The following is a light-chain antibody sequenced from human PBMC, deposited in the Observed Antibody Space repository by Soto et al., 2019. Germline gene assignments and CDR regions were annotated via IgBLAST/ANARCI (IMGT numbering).Light chain of an antibody. V-gene: IGKV1-39*01. CDR2: SAS. CDR1: QNIYKS. CDR3: QQSFSPLPIT. Sequence: DIQMSQSPSSLSDSIGDRVTITCRASQNIYKSVNWYQQKPGQAPKLLIFSASSLRSGVPSRVSGSGSGTDFTLTINTLRSEDFATYYCQQSFSPLPITFGQGTRLEIK. J-gene: IGKJ5*01.